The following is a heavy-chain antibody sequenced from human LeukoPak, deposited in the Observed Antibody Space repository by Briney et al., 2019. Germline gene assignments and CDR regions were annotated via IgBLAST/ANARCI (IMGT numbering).Heavy chain of an antibody. CDR3: ARSDTIFNWFDP. J-gene: IGHJ5*02. Sequence: ASVKVSCKASGYTFTSYYMHWVRQAPGQGLEWMGIINPSGGSTSYAQKFQGRVTMTRDMSTSTAYMELSSLRSEDTAVYYCARSDTIFNWFDPWGQGTLVTVSS. CDR2: INPSGGST. V-gene: IGHV1-46*01. D-gene: IGHD3-3*01. CDR1: GYTFTSYY.